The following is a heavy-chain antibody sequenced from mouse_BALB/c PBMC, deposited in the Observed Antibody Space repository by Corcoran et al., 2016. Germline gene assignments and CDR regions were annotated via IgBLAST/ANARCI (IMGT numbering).Heavy chain of an antibody. V-gene: IGHV14-3*02. D-gene: IGHD4-1*01. Sequence: EVQLQQSGAELVKPGASVKLSCTASGFNIKDTYMHWVKQRPEQGLEWIGRIDPANGNTKYDPKFQGKATITADTSSNTAYLQLSSLTSEDTAVYYCANWDWYFDVWGAGTTVLVSS. CDR3: ANWDWYFDV. CDR2: IDPANGNT. J-gene: IGHJ1*01. CDR1: GFNIKDTY.